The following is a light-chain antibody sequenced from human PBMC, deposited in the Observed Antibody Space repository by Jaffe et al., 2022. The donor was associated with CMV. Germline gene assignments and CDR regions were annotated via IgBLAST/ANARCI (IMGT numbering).Light chain of an antibody. CDR1: KLGDKY. V-gene: IGLV3-1*01. Sequence: SYKLTQPPSVSVSPGQTASITCSGDKLGDKYACWYQQQPGQSPVLVIYQDNKRPSGIPERFSGSNSGNTATLTISGTQAMDEADYYCQAWDSSTAVFGGGTKLTVL. J-gene: IGLJ3*02. CDR2: QDN. CDR3: QAWDSSTAV.